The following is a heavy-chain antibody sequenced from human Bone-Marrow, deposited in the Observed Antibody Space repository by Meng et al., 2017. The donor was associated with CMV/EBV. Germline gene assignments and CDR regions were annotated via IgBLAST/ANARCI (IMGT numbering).Heavy chain of an antibody. V-gene: IGHV1-2*02. Sequence: ASVKVSCKASAYTFIDYYMQWVRQAPGQGLEWMGWINPKSGATMYAQKFEGRVTMTRDTSSSTAYMELSSLTSDDTAVYYCAREYSDYRSDYYGMDVWGQGTTVTVSS. CDR1: AYTFIDYY. J-gene: IGHJ6*02. CDR2: INPKSGAT. CDR3: AREYSDYRSDYYGMDV. D-gene: IGHD4-11*01.